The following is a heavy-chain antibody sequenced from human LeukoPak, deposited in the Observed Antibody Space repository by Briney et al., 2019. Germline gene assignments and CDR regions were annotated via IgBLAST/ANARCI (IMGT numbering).Heavy chain of an antibody. CDR1: GFTFSSYA. CDR3: ARLACSSTSCPLRY. V-gene: IGHV3-23*01. CDR2: ISGSGGST. J-gene: IGHJ4*02. D-gene: IGHD2-2*01. Sequence: GGSLRLSCAASGFTFSSYAMSWVRQAPGKGLEWVSAISGSGGSTYYADSVKGRFTISRDNSKNTLYLQMNSLRAEDTAVYYCARLACSSTSCPLRYWGQGTLVTVSS.